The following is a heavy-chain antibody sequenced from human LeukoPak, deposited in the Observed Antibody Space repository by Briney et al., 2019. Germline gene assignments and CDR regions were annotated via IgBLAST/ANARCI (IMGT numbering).Heavy chain of an antibody. V-gene: IGHV3-74*01. CDR3: TRDIGGRSAY. Sequence: GGSLRLSCEASGFSFRRFWMHWVRQVLGEGLVWVSRLNEDGGITNYADFAKGRFTISRDNARNTLYLQMNSLRADDTAVYYCTRDIGGRSAYWGQGTLVTVSS. CDR2: LNEDGGIT. CDR1: GFSFRRFW. J-gene: IGHJ4*02. D-gene: IGHD3-16*01.